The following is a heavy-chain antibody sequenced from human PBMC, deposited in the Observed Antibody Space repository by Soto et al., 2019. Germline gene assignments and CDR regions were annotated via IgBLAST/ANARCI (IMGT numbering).Heavy chain of an antibody. CDR3: ARLPPTTPPGYCSGGSCDYYGMDV. CDR2: ISSSSSTI. D-gene: IGHD2-15*01. Sequence: GGSLRLSCAASGFTFSSYSMNWVRQAPGKGLEWVSYISSSSSTIYYADSVKGRFTISRDNAKNSLYLQMNSLRDEDTAVYYCARLPPTTPPGYCSGGSCDYYGMDVWGQGTTVTVSS. J-gene: IGHJ6*02. V-gene: IGHV3-48*02. CDR1: GFTFSSYS.